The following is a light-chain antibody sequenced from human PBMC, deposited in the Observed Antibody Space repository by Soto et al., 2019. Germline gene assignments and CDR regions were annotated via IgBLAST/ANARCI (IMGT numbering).Light chain of an antibody. Sequence: EIVVTQSPGTLSLSPGERATLFCKASQSFSSSSLAWYQQKPGQAPRLLIFGASSRATGTPDRFTGSGSGTDFTLTISRLEPEDFAVYYCQHYGSSSWTFGQGTKVEI. CDR2: GAS. CDR1: QSFSSSS. CDR3: QHYGSSSWT. J-gene: IGKJ1*01. V-gene: IGKV3-20*01.